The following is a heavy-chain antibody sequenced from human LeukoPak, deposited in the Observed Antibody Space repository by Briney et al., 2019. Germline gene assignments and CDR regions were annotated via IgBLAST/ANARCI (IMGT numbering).Heavy chain of an antibody. J-gene: IGHJ4*02. V-gene: IGHV3-7*04. CDR1: GSTFISYW. D-gene: IGHD1-1*01. Sequence: GGSLRLSCVASGSTFISYWMTWVRQAPGTGLEWVAQISQDGTESYSVDSVRGRFTISRDNAKNSVYLQMNSLRPEDTAVYYCARDSTGTVFDLWGQGTLVTVSS. CDR3: ARDSTGTVFDL. CDR2: ISQDGTES.